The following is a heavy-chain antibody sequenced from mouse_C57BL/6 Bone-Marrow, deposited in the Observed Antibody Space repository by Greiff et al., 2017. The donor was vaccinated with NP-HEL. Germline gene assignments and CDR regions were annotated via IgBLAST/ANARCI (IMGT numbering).Heavy chain of an antibody. V-gene: IGHV14-4*01. CDR2: IDPENGDT. CDR3: TTEKGFYWYFDV. CDR1: GFNIKDDY. Sequence: VQLKQSGAELVRPGASVKLSCTASGFNIKDDYMHWVKQRPEQGLEWIGWIDPENGDTEYDSKFQGKATITADTSSNTAYLQLSSLTSEDTAVYYCTTEKGFYWYFDVWGTGTTVTVSS. D-gene: IGHD3-3*01. J-gene: IGHJ1*03.